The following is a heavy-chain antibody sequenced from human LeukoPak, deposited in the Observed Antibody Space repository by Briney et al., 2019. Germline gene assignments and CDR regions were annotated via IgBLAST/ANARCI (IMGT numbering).Heavy chain of an antibody. CDR2: IRYDGSNK. V-gene: IGHV3-30*02. D-gene: IGHD3-9*01. CDR3: AKERYYNILTGYYVRRGLDY. Sequence: GGSLRLSCAASGFTFSNAWMSWVRQAPGKGLEWVAFIRYDGSNKYYADSVKGRFTISRDSSKNTLFLQMNSLRAEDTAVYYCAKERYYNILTGYYVRRGLDYWGQGTLVTVSS. J-gene: IGHJ4*02. CDR1: GFTFSNAW.